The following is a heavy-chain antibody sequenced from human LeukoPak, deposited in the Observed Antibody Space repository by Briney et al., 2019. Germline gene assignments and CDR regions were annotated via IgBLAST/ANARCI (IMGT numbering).Heavy chain of an antibody. Sequence: GSSVKVSCKASGGTFSSYAISWVRQAPGQWLEWMGRIIPIFGTANYAQKFQGRVTITTDESTSTAYMELSSLRSEDTAVYYCARDLGSGWSSFDYWGQGTLVTVSS. V-gene: IGHV1-69*05. CDR1: GGTFSSYA. D-gene: IGHD6-19*01. CDR3: ARDLGSGWSSFDY. CDR2: IIPIFGTA. J-gene: IGHJ4*02.